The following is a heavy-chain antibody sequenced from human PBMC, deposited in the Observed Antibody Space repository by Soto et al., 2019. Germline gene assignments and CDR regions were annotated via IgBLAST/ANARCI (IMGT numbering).Heavy chain of an antibody. V-gene: IGHV3-23*01. J-gene: IGHJ4*02. CDR3: VKKRSYDRTNYDHFDY. D-gene: IGHD3-22*01. CDR1: GFSFSTYP. CDR2: ISANGRGT. Sequence: EVQLLESGGGLVQPGGSLRLSCATSGFSFSTYPMSWVRQAPGKGLEWVTAISANGRGTSYADSVKGRFTILRDNSKNTLFLQMNSRRADDTAVYFCVKKRSYDRTNYDHFDYWGQGTLVTVSS.